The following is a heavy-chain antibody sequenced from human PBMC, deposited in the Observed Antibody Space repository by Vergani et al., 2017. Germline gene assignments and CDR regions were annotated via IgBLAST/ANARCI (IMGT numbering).Heavy chain of an antibody. Sequence: QVQLQQWGAGLLKPSETLSLTCAVYGGSFSGYYWSWIRQPPGKGLEWIGEINHSGSTNYNPSLKSRVTISVDTSKNQFSLKLSSVTAADTAVYYCATRTRAPRGGQGTMVTVSS. CDR2: INHSGST. D-gene: IGHD3/OR15-3a*01. J-gene: IGHJ3*01. CDR1: GGSFSGYY. CDR3: ATRTRAPR. V-gene: IGHV4-34*01.